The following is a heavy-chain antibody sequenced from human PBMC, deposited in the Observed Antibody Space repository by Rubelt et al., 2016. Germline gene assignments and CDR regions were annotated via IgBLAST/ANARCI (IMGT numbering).Heavy chain of an antibody. CDR1: GGSTSSGSYF. J-gene: IGHJ4*02. CDR2: FSYSGST. CDR3: AKDIRVIGRSYYFDF. D-gene: IGHD3-16*02. V-gene: IGHV4-39*07. Sequence: QLQLQESGPGLVKPSETLSLTCTLSGGSTSSGSYFWCWIRQPPGKVLEWIGCFSYSGSTYYNPCLKSRVYISVDTSKNRFLLMLCSVTAADTAVYYCAKDIRVIGRSYYFDFWSQGTLVTVSS.